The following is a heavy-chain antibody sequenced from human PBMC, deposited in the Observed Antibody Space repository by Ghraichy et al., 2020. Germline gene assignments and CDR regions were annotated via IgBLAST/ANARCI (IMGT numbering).Heavy chain of an antibody. CDR1: GITFSSYW. J-gene: IGHJ4*02. D-gene: IGHD5-18*01. CDR2: IKQDGSEK. CDR3: ARGGYTYGA. V-gene: IGHV3-7*03. Sequence: LTCAASGITFSSYWMSWVRQAPGKGLEWVANIKQDGSEKYYVDSVKGRFTISRDNAKNSLYLQMNSLRAEDTAVYYCARGGYTYGAWGQGTLVTVSS.